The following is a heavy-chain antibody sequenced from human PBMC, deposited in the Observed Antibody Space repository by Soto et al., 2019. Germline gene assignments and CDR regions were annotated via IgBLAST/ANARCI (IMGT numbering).Heavy chain of an antibody. V-gene: IGHV3-23*01. CDR3: AKVKWLSIYYYYGMDV. CDR2: ISGSGGST. D-gene: IGHD3-22*01. J-gene: IGHJ6*02. Sequence: EVQLLESGGGLVQPGGSLSLSCAASGFTFSSYAMSCVRQAPGTGLAWVSAISGSGGSTYYADSVKGRFTISRDTSKNTLYLQMNSLRAEDTAVYYFAKVKWLSIYYYYGMDVWGQGTTVTVSS. CDR1: GFTFSSYA.